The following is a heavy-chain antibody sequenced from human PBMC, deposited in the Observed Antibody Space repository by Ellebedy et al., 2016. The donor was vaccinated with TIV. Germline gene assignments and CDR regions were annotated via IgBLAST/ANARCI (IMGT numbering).Heavy chain of an antibody. D-gene: IGHD1-26*01. Sequence: PGGSLRLSCAASGFSFSSYGMHWVRQAPGKGLEWVAVISYDGSNIYYADSVKGRLTISRDNSKNTLYLQMNSLRAEDTAVYYCAKLWDSSTETDYWGQGTLVTVSS. J-gene: IGHJ4*02. CDR3: AKLWDSSTETDY. CDR2: ISYDGSNI. V-gene: IGHV3-30*18. CDR1: GFSFSSYG.